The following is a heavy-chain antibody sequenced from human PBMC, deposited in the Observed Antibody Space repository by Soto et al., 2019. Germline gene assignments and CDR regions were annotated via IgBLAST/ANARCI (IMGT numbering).Heavy chain of an antibody. V-gene: IGHV3-74*01. D-gene: IGHD6-13*01. CDR2: IDNEGIGT. CDR1: GFAFSSLW. J-gene: IGHJ4*02. Sequence: EVRLVEFGGGVVHPGASLTVSCEASGFAFSSLWMHWVRQAPGKGLEWVSRIDNEGIGTNYADAVRGRFLMSRDNAKNMLYLHMNSLRAADTALYFCVRLGGSSWADFWGQGTLVTVSS. CDR3: VRLGGSSWADF.